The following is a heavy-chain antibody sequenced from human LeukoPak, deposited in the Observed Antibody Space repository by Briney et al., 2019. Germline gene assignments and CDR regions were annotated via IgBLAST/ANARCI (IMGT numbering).Heavy chain of an antibody. CDR3: AKAIVVLISGQFWDY. J-gene: IGHJ4*02. D-gene: IGHD3-22*01. CDR1: GFTLRSYG. Sequence: PGGSLRLSCAASGFTLRSYGMSWVRQAPGKGLEWVSTTSGSGVNTDYADSVKGRFTISSDNSKNTLYLQMNSLRAEDTAVYYCAKAIVVLISGQFWDYWGQGTLVTVSS. V-gene: IGHV3-23*01. CDR2: TSGSGVNT.